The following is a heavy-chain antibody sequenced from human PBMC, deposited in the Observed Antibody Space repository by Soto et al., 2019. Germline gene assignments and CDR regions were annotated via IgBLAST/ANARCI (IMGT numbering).Heavy chain of an antibody. CDR2: INANAIDT. D-gene: IGHD2-8*01. CDR3: VSWVSAHFDH. Sequence: GPLWLTGAAPGLIFGNHGMTWVRQAPGRALEWVSTINANAIDTHYADSVKGRFTISRDNSRSTLDLQMNSLRPEDTAIYYCVSWVSAHFDHWGPGTRVTVSS. CDR1: GLIFGNHG. J-gene: IGHJ4*02. V-gene: IGHV3-23*01.